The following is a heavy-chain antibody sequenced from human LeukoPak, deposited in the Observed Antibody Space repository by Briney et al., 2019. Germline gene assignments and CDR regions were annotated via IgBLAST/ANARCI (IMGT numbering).Heavy chain of an antibody. Sequence: SETLSLTCTVSGGSISSSSYYWGWIRQPPGKGLEWIGSIYYSGSTYYNPSLKSRVTISVDTSKNQFSLKLSSVTAADTAVYYCARESKGYSSSWTTSRNFDYWGQGTLVTVSS. CDR2: IYYSGST. CDR3: ARESKGYSSSWTTSRNFDY. CDR1: GGSISSSSYY. J-gene: IGHJ4*02. D-gene: IGHD6-13*01. V-gene: IGHV4-39*02.